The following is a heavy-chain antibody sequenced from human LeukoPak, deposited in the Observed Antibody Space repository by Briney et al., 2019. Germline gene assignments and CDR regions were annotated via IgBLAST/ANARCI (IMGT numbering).Heavy chain of an antibody. D-gene: IGHD3-22*01. V-gene: IGHV1-18*01. CDR2: ISAYNGNT. CDR3: ATVLPITYYYDSSGYRSWFDP. CDR1: GYTFTSYG. Sequence: GASVKVSCKASGYTFTSYGISWVRQAPGQGLEWMGWISAYNGNTNYAQKLQGRVTMTEDTSTDTAYMELSSLRSEDTAVYYCATVLPITYYYDSSGYRSWFDPWGQGTLVTVSS. J-gene: IGHJ5*02.